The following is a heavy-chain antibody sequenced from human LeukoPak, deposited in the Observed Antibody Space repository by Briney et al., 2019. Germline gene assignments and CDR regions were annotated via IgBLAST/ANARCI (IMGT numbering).Heavy chain of an antibody. CDR3: ARGGGVVAATLDYYYGMDV. CDR1: GYTFTIYG. D-gene: IGHD2-15*01. Sequence: ASVRVSCKASGYTFTIYGISWVRQAPGQGLEWMGWISTYNRNTNYAQKLQGRVTMTTDTSTSTAYMELRSLRSDDTAVYFCARGGGVVAATLDYYYGMDVWGQGTTVTVSS. V-gene: IGHV1-18*01. CDR2: ISTYNRNT. J-gene: IGHJ6*02.